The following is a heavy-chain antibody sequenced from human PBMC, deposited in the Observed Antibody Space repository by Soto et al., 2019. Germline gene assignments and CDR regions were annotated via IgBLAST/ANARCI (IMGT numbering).Heavy chain of an antibody. CDR2: ISYSVDT. CDR3: ASRVVATISYFDY. Sequence: QVQLQESGPGLVKPSQTLSLTCTVSGGSISSGDHYWSWIRQPPGKGLEWIGYISYSVDTFYNPSLKSRVTISVDASKNQFSLKLSSVTAADTAVYYCASRVVATISYFDYWGQGTLVTVSS. V-gene: IGHV4-30-4*01. J-gene: IGHJ4*02. D-gene: IGHD5-12*01. CDR1: GGSISSGDHY.